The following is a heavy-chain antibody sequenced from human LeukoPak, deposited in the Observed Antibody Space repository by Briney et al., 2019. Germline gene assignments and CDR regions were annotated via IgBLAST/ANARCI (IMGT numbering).Heavy chain of an antibody. J-gene: IGHJ4*02. CDR3: ARGDSPLGY. CDR1: GGTFSSYA. D-gene: IGHD3-16*01. Sequence: SVKVSCKASGGTFSSYAISWVRQAPGQGLEWMGRIIPILGIANYAQKFQGRVTMTRDTSTSTVYMELSSLRSEDTAVYYCARGDSPLGYWGQGTLVTVSS. V-gene: IGHV1-69*04. CDR2: IIPILGIA.